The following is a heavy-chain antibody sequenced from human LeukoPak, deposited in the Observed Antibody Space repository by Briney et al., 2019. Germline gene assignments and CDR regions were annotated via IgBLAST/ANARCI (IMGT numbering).Heavy chain of an antibody. Sequence: ASVKVPCKASGYSFTSHYMHWVRQAPGQGLEWMGLINPSGSSTLYAQKFQGRVTMTRDMSTTTDYMELSSLRSEDTAVYYCARDNSVGDIAWWFDPWGQGTLVTVSS. CDR3: ARDNSVGDIAWWFDP. D-gene: IGHD3-16*02. CDR2: INPSGSST. V-gene: IGHV1-46*01. J-gene: IGHJ5*02. CDR1: GYSFTSHY.